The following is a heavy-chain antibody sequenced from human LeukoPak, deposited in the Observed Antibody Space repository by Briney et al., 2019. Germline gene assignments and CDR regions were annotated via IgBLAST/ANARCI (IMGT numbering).Heavy chain of an antibody. CDR3: ARVQSPFKHYLDL. CDR1: GYTFAGYY. J-gene: IGHJ2*01. Sequence: ASVKVSCKASGYTFAGYYMQWVRQAPGQGRDWMGWMNPNSGGPNYAPMLQGRITQARDTSISTAYMELSRLRSDDTAVYYCARVQSPFKHYLDLWGHGTLVTVSS. D-gene: IGHD1-1*01. V-gene: IGHV1-2*02. CDR2: MNPNSGGP.